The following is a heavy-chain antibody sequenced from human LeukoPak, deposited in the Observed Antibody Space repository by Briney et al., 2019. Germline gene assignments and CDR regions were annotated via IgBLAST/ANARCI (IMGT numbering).Heavy chain of an antibody. Sequence: VASVKVSCKVSGYTLTELSMQWVRQAPGKGLEWMGGFDPEDGETIYAQKFQGRVTMTEDTSTDTAYMELSSLRSEDTAVYYCATAPEGHRELLRVDYFDYWGQGTLVTVSS. CDR2: FDPEDGET. D-gene: IGHD1-26*01. J-gene: IGHJ4*02. CDR1: GYTLTELS. V-gene: IGHV1-24*01. CDR3: ATAPEGHRELLRVDYFDY.